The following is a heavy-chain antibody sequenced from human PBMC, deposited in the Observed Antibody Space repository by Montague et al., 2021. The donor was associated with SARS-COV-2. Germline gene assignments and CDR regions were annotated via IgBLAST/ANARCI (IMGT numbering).Heavy chain of an antibody. CDR2: IHHGGST. J-gene: IGHJ6*03. CDR3: ARLGDGVVPSPILGVGPYYSYYYMDV. Sequence: SETLSLTCAVHGGSFSTYSWNWIRQPPGKGLEWIGEIHHGGSTNYNPSPKSRVTISADTSKNQFSLKQTSVAAADTAVYYCARLGDGVVPSPILGVGPYYSYYYMDVWGKGTTVTVSS. V-gene: IGHV4-34*01. CDR1: GGSFSTYS. D-gene: IGHD3-10*01.